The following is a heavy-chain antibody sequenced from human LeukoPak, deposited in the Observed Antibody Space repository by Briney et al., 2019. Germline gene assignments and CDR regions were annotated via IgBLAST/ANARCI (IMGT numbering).Heavy chain of an antibody. CDR1: GFTFSNAW. J-gene: IGHJ3*02. CDR3: TTGYYYDSSGYYPGAFDI. Sequence: GGSLRLSCAASGFTFSNAWMSWVRQAPGKGLEWVGRIKSKTDGGTTDYAAPVKGRFTISRDDSKNTLYLQMNSLKTEDTAVYYCTTGYYYDSSGYYPGAFDIWGQGTMVTVSS. D-gene: IGHD3-22*01. CDR2: IKSKTDGGTT. V-gene: IGHV3-15*01.